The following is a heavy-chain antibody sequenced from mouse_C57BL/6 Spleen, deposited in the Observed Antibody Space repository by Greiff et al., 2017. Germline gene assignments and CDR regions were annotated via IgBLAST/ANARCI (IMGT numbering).Heavy chain of an antibody. V-gene: IGHV3-6*01. J-gene: IGHJ3*01. CDR3: ARNIYSNYWVAY. D-gene: IGHD2-5*01. CDR2: ISYDGSN. CDR1: GYSITSGYY. Sequence: ESGPGLVKPSQSLSLTCSVTGYSITSGYYWNWIRQFPGNKLEWMGYISYDGSNNYNPSLKNRISITRDTSMNQFFLKLNAVTTEDTATYYCARNIYSNYWVAYWGQGTLVTVSA.